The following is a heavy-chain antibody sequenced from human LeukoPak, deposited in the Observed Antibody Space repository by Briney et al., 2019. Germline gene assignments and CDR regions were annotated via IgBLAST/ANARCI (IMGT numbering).Heavy chain of an antibody. CDR1: GFSFDDNA. V-gene: IGHV3-43*02. D-gene: IGHD3-3*01. J-gene: IGHJ4*02. CDR2: ISGDGATT. Sequence: GGSLRLSCAASGFSFDDNAMYWVRQAPGKGLEWVSLISGDGATTYYADSVKGRFNISRDNSKSSLYLQMNSLRTEDTALYYCAKGHFGAGHYWGQGTLVTVSS. CDR3: AKGHFGAGHY.